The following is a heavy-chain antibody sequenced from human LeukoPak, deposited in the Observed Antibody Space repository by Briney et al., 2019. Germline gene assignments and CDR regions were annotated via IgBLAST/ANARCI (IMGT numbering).Heavy chain of an antibody. D-gene: IGHD3-22*01. CDR2: IYYSGST. Sequence: PSETLSLTCTVSGGSISSSSYYWGWIRQPPGKGLEWIGSIYYSGSTYYNPSLKSRVTISVDTSKNQFSLKLSSVTAADTAVYYCARLNYYDSSGYYPYWFDPWGQGTLVTVSS. V-gene: IGHV4-39*01. CDR1: GGSISSSSYY. J-gene: IGHJ5*02. CDR3: ARLNYYDSSGYYPYWFDP.